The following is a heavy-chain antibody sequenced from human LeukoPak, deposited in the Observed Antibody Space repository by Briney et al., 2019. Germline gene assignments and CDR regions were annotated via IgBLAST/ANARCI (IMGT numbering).Heavy chain of an antibody. CDR3: ASQGDNDAFDI. D-gene: IGHD2-21*01. J-gene: IGHJ3*02. CDR1: GFTFSSYG. V-gene: IGHV3-33*01. CDR2: IWYDGSNK. Sequence: PGRSLRLSCAASGFTFSSYGMHWVRQAPGKGLEWVAVIWYDGSNKYYADSVKGRFTISRDNSKNTLYLQMNSLRAEDTAVYYCASQGDNDAFDIWGQGTMVTVSS.